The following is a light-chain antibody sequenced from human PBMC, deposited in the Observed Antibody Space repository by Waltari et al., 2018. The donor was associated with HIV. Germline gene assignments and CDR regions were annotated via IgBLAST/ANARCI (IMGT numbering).Light chain of an antibody. J-gene: IGKJ2*01. CDR3: QQYNDWPYT. CDR1: QNIDRN. Sequence: EIVMTQSPANLSLSPGDGATLSCRASQNIDRNLAWYQQKPGQSPRLLIYGTYTRATGIPAKFSGSGSGTEFTLTVSSLQSEDFALYYCQQYNDWPYTFGQGTKL. CDR2: GTY. V-gene: IGKV3-15*01.